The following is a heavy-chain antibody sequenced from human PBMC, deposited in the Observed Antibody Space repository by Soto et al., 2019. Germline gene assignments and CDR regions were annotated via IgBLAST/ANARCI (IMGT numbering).Heavy chain of an antibody. V-gene: IGHV3-7*01. CDR1: GVTCRYYS. D-gene: IGHD3-10*01. CDR3: ARDSGYGSGASVNHYLDY. CDR2: KKSHASEK. Sequence: GGPLRLSRAGSGVTCRYYSTTRLPEPPGKAPAPFATKKSHASEKKYVDSVKGRFTMSRDNAKNSVYLQMDSLRAEDTAVYYYARDSGYGSGASVNHYLDYWGHGTLVTVSS. J-gene: IGHJ4*01.